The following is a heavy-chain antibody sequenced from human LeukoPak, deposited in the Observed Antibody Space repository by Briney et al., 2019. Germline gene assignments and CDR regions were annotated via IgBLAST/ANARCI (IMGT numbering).Heavy chain of an antibody. D-gene: IGHD3-22*01. J-gene: IGHJ3*01. CDR1: GFTFDDYA. Sequence: PGGSLRLSCAASGFTFDDYAMHWVRQAPGKGLEWVSGISWNSGSIGYADSVKGRFTTSRDNAKNSLYLQMSSLSADDTAVYYCARDLSYSRDDAFDLWGQGTMVTVSS. CDR3: ARDLSYSRDDAFDL. V-gene: IGHV3-9*01. CDR2: ISWNSGSI.